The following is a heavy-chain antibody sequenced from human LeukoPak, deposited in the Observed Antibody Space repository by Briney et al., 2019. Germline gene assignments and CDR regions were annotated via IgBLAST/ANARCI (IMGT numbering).Heavy chain of an antibody. D-gene: IGHD2-15*01. CDR2: ISWNSGSI. CDR3: ANDITDTPNYGMDV. V-gene: IGHV3-9*01. J-gene: IGHJ6*02. Sequence: GGSLRLSCAASGFTFDDYAMHWVRQAPGKGLEWVSGISWNSGSIGYADSVKGRFTISRDNAKNSLYLQMNSLRAEDTALYYCANDITDTPNYGMDVWGQGTTVTVSS. CDR1: GFTFDDYA.